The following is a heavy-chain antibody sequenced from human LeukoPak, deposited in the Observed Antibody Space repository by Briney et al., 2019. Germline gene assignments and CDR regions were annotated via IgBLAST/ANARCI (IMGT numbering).Heavy chain of an antibody. V-gene: IGHV5-51*01. D-gene: IGHD5-24*01. Sequence: GESLQISCKGSENSFTNCWIVWVRQLPGEGLEWVGIIYPGDSDTRYSPTFQGQVTISADRSTTTAYLQWSGLKASDTAMYYCARSIDSTTSTLPYWGQGTQVTVSS. CDR1: ENSFTNCW. CDR3: ARSIDSTTSTLPY. J-gene: IGHJ4*02. CDR2: IYPGDSDT.